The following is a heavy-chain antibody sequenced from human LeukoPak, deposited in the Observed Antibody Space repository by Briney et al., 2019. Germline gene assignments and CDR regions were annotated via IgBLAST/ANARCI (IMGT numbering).Heavy chain of an antibody. V-gene: IGHV4-34*01. D-gene: IGHD2-2*01. Sequence: SETLSLTCAVYGGSFSGYYWSWIRQPPGKGLEWIGEINHSGSTNYNPSLKSGVTISVDTSKNQFSLKLSSVTAADTAVYYCARGFIVVVPAAKGENWFDPWGQGTLVTVSS. J-gene: IGHJ5*02. CDR3: ARGFIVVVPAAKGENWFDP. CDR2: INHSGST. CDR1: GGSFSGYY.